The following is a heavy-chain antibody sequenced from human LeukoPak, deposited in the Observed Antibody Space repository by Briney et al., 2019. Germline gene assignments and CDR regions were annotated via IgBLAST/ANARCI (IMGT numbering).Heavy chain of an antibody. V-gene: IGHV4-34*01. CDR1: GGSFSGYY. J-gene: IGHJ4*02. CDR2: INHSGST. CDR3: ARGLNKYCSGGSCYPGS. D-gene: IGHD2-15*01. Sequence: SETLSLTCAVYGGSFSGYYWSWIRQPPGKGLEWIGEINHSGSTNYNPSLKSRVTISVDTSKNQYSLKLSSVTAADTAVYYCARGLNKYCSGGSCYPGSWGQGTLVTVSS.